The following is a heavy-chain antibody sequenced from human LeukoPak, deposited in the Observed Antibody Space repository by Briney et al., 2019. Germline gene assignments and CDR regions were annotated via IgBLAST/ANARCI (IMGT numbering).Heavy chain of an antibody. V-gene: IGHV3-48*03. Sequence: SGGTLRLSCAASGLTFRSYEMNWVRQAPGKGLEGVSYISSSGSTIYYADSVKGRFTISRDNAKNSLYLQMNSLRAEDTAVYYCASAIVVVVAAPGLYYYDYWGQGTLVTVSS. CDR2: ISSSGSTI. CDR1: GLTFRSYE. D-gene: IGHD2-15*01. CDR3: ASAIVVVVAAPGLYYYDY. J-gene: IGHJ4*02.